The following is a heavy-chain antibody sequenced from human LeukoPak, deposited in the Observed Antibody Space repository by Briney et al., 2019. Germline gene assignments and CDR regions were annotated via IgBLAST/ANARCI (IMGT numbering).Heavy chain of an antibody. CDR3: TRGPSMILYYYYMDV. D-gene: IGHD3-22*01. CDR2: TIPIFGTA. V-gene: IGHV1-69*05. CDR1: GGTFSGYA. J-gene: IGHJ6*03. Sequence: GAAVKVSCKASGGTFSGYAISWVRQAPGQGLEWMGGTIPIFGTANYAQKFQGRVTITTDEATSTAYMELSSLRSEDTAVYYCTRGPSMILYYYYMDVWGKGTTVTVSS.